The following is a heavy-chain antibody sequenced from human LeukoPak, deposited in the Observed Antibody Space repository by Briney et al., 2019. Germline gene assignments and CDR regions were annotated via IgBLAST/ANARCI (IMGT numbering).Heavy chain of an antibody. CDR1: ALTVSTYG. V-gene: IGHV3-64D*06. J-gene: IGHJ4*02. CDR2: ISSNGDNT. CDR3: VRGTGY. Sequence: GPSLRLSRSLSALTVSTYGMRWVRQDAGKGLEYASAISSNGDNTYYADSVKGRFTISRDNSKNTLYLQMSSLRADDTAVYYCVRGTGYWGQGTLVTVSS.